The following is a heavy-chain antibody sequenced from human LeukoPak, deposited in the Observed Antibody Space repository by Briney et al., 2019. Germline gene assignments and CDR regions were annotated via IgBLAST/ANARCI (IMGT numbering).Heavy chain of an antibody. CDR1: GFSFSDYG. CDR3: AGDPRGSYYGWDY. D-gene: IGHD1-26*01. Sequence: GGSLRLSCAASGFSFSDYGMHWVRQAPGKGLDWVAFVRSDGSIEYYADSVKGRFTISRDNSKSTLYLQIYSLRAEDTAVYYCAGDPRGSYYGWDYWGQGTLVTVSS. V-gene: IGHV3-30*02. CDR2: VRSDGSIE. J-gene: IGHJ4*02.